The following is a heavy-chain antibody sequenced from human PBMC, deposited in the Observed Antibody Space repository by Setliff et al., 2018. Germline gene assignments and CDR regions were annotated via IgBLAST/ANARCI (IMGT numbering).Heavy chain of an antibody. CDR1: GFMFYTFG. D-gene: IGHD3-3*01. V-gene: IGHV1-18*01. CDR3: ARSSAPSVVLAADFDF. CDR2: ISGYNGNT. Sequence: GASVKVSCKTSGFMFYTFGFSWVRHVPEQGFEWMGCISGYNGNTNYAQKFQDRVTVTMDISTSTVYMELRSLRSDDTAVYYCARSSAPSVVLAADFDFWGLGTPVTVSS. J-gene: IGHJ4*02.